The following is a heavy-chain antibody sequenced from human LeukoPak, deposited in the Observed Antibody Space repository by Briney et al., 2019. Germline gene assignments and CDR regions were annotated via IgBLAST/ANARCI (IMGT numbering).Heavy chain of an antibody. Sequence: PGGSLRLSCAASGFTVSSNYMSWVRQAPGKGLEWVSVIYSGGSTYYADSVKGRFTISRDNAKNSLYLQMNSLRAEDTAFYYCAKDMRGRYYSGDYWGQGTLVTVSS. V-gene: IGHV3-53*05. CDR2: IYSGGST. D-gene: IGHD1-26*01. CDR3: AKDMRGRYYSGDY. CDR1: GFTVSSNY. J-gene: IGHJ4*02.